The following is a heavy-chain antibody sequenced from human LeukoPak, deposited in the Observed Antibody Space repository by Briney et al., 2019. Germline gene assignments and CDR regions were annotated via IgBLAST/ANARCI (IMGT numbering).Heavy chain of an antibody. CDR3: AKGRGIVGALNWFDP. J-gene: IGHJ5*02. CDR1: GFTFSSYA. CDR2: ISGSGGST. D-gene: IGHD1-26*01. Sequence: GGSLRLSCAASGFTFSSYALSWVRQAPGEGLEWVSAISGSGGSTYYADSVKGRFTISRDNSENTPYLQMNSLRAEDTAVYYCAKGRGIVGALNWFDPWGQGTLVTVSS. V-gene: IGHV3-23*01.